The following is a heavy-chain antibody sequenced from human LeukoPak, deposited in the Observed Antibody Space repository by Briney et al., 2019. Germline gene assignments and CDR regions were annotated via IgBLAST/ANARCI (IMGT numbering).Heavy chain of an antibody. J-gene: IGHJ6*02. CDR3: ARVLVLRFLEWADYYGMDV. CDR2: ISAYNGNT. CDR1: GYTFTSYG. D-gene: IGHD3-3*01. V-gene: IGHV1-18*01. Sequence: ASVKVSCKASGYTFTSYGISWVRQAPGQGLEWMGWISAYNGNTNYAQKLQGRVTMTTDTSTSTAYMELRSLSSDDTAVYHCARVLVLRFLEWADYYGMDVWGQGTTVTVSS.